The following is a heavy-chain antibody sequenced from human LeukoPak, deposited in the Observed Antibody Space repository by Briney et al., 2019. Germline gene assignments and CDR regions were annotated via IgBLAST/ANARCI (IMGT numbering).Heavy chain of an antibody. CDR2: IDPSDSYT. V-gene: IGHV5-10-1*01. J-gene: IGHJ4*02. Sequence: GESLKISCKGSGYSFTSYWISWVRQMPGKGLEWMGRIDPSDSYTNYSPSFQGHVTISADKSINTAYLQWSSLKASDSAMYYCARAEYSSPIDYWGQGTLVAVSS. CDR3: ARAEYSSPIDY. CDR1: GYSFTSYW. D-gene: IGHD6-6*01.